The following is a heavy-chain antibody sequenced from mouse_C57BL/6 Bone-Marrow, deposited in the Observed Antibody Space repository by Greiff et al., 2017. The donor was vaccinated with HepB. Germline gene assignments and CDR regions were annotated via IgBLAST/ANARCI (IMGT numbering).Heavy chain of an antibody. CDR2: IYPGDGDT. Sequence: QVQRQQSGPELVKPGASVKISCKASGYAFSSSWMNWVKQRPGKGLEWIGRIYPGDGDTNYNGKFKGKATLTADKSSSTAYMQLSSLTSEDSAVYFCARRGTWGDYFDYWGQGTTLTVSS. J-gene: IGHJ2*01. D-gene: IGHD3-3*01. V-gene: IGHV1-82*01. CDR3: ARRGTWGDYFDY. CDR1: GYAFSSSW.